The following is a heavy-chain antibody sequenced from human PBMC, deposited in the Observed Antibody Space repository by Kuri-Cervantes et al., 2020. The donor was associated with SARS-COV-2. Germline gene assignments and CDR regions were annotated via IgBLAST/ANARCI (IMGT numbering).Heavy chain of an antibody. CDR1: GYSFTSYW. CDR2: IYPGDSDT. J-gene: IGHJ3*02. CDR3: ARRTRYCSSTSCDIGAFDI. V-gene: IGHV5-51*01. Sequence: KVSCKGSGYSFTSYWIGWVRQMPGKGLEWMGIIYPGDSDTRYSPSFQGQVTIPADKSISTAYLQWSSLKASDTAMYYCARRTRYCSSTSCDIGAFDIWGQGTMVTVSS. D-gene: IGHD2-2*02.